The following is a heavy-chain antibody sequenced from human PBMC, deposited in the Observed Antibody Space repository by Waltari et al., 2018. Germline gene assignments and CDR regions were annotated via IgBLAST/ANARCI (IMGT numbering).Heavy chain of an antibody. J-gene: IGHJ4*02. D-gene: IGHD5-12*01. CDR2: ISYDGSNK. V-gene: IGHV3-30*01. CDR3: ARGGVDIVATISN. CDR1: GFTFSSYA. Sequence: QVQLVESGGGVVQPGRSLRLSCAASGFTFSSYAMHWVLQAPGKGLEWVAVISYDGSNKYYADSVKGRFTISRDNSKNTLYLQMNSLRAEDTAVYYCARGGVDIVATISNWGQGTLVTVSS.